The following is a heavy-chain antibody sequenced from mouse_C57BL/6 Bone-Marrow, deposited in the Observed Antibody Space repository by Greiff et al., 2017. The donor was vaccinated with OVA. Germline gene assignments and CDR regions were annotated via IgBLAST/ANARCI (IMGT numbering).Heavy chain of an antibody. Sequence: QVQLKESGAELVKISCKASGYAFSSYWMNWVKQRPGKGLEWIGQIYPGDGDTNYNGKFKGKATLTADKSSSTAYMQLSSLTSEDSAVDFCARDSYDAYWGQGTLVTVSA. CDR3: ARDSYDAY. J-gene: IGHJ3*01. CDR2: IYPGDGDT. D-gene: IGHD2-12*01. CDR1: GYAFSSYW. V-gene: IGHV1-80*01.